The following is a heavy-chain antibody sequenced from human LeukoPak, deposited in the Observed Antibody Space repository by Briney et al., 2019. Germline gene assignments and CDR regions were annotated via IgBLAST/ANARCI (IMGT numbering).Heavy chain of an antibody. J-gene: IGHJ4*02. Sequence: PSETLSLTCTVSGVSIGSHYWSWIRQSPRKGLEWIGCVYNSGTTVYNPSLTGRVTISVDTSKNQYSLNLRSVTAADAAVYYCGRDAYWGQGILVTVSS. CDR2: VYNSGTT. CDR1: GVSIGSHY. CDR3: GRDAY. V-gene: IGHV4-59*11.